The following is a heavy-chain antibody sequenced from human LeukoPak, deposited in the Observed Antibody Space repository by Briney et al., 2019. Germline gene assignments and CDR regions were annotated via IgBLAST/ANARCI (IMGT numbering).Heavy chain of an antibody. V-gene: IGHV3-21*01. CDR3: ARSLPLFEWLSIPGDY. J-gene: IGHJ4*02. CDR1: GFTFSTYR. CDR2: ISSSSSYI. Sequence: GGSLRLSCAASGFTFSTYRMNWVRQAPGKGLEWVSSISSSSSYIYYADSVKGRFTISRDNAKNSLYLQMNSLRAEDTAVYYCARSLPLFEWLSIPGDYWGQGTLVTVSS. D-gene: IGHD3-3*01.